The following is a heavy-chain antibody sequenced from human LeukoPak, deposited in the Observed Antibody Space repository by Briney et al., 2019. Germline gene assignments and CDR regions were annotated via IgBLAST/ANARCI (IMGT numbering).Heavy chain of an antibody. CDR1: GFTFSAYA. CDR2: ICDRGTGT. J-gene: IGHJ4*02. Sequence: GGSLKLSCAVSGFTFSAYAMNWVRQPPGKGLEWFSTICDRGTGTYYADSVKCRFTISRDNSKNTLLLQMNRPRAEETAVYYCARGIDWLVDYGGQGSLVTVSS. V-gene: IGHV3-23*01. CDR3: ARGIDWLVDY. D-gene: IGHD3-9*01.